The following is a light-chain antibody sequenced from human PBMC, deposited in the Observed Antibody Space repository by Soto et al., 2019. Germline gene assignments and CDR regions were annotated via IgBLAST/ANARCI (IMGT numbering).Light chain of an antibody. V-gene: IGKV3-11*01. CDR1: QSVSSY. Sequence: EIVLTQSPATLSLSPGERATLSCRASQSVSSYLAWYQQKPGQAPRLLIYDASNRATGIPARFSGSGSGTDLTLTISSLEPEHFAVYYCQQRSNWPPDTFGGGTKVEIK. CDR3: QQRSNWPPDT. CDR2: DAS. J-gene: IGKJ4*02.